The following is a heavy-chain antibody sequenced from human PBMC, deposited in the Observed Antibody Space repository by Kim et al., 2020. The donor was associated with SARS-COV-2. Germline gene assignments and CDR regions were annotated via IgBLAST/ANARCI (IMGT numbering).Heavy chain of an antibody. V-gene: IGHV4-59*01. CDR1: GGSISSYY. Sequence: SETLSLTCTVSGGSISSYYWSWIRQPPGKGLEWIGYIYYSGSTNYSPSLKSRVTISVDTSENQFSLKLSSVTAADTAVYYCARDHREWLQYTANWYFDLWGRGTLVTVSS. J-gene: IGHJ2*01. D-gene: IGHD3-3*01. CDR2: IYYSGST. CDR3: ARDHREWLQYTANWYFDL.